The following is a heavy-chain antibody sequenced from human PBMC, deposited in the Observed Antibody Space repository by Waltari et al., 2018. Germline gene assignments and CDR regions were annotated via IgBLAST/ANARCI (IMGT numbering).Heavy chain of an antibody. J-gene: IGHJ4*02. CDR1: GYTFTSYA. Sequence: QVQLVQSGAEVKKPGASVKVSCKASGYTFTSYAMPWVRQAPGQRLEWMGWINAGNGNTKYSQKFQGRVTITRDTSASTAYMELSSLRSEDTAVYYCARSVDTAMVPRYWGQGTLVTVSS. D-gene: IGHD5-18*01. V-gene: IGHV1-3*01. CDR2: INAGNGNT. CDR3: ARSVDTAMVPRY.